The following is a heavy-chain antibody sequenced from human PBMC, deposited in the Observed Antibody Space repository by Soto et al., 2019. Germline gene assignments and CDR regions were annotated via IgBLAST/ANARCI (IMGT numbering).Heavy chain of an antibody. CDR3: ATFKRATNGIDF. Sequence: ASVKVSCKASGYTFTAFYLYWVRQAPGQGLEWVGRINPKSGDTNYAQRFQGRVTMTRDTSISTAYLELSNLRSDDTAFYYCATFKRATNGIDFWGQGTLVPVSS. J-gene: IGHJ4*02. CDR2: INPKSGDT. D-gene: IGHD2-8*01. CDR1: GYTFTAFY. V-gene: IGHV1-2*06.